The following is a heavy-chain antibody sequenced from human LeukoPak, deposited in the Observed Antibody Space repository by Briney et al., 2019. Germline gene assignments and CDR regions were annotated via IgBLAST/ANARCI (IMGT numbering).Heavy chain of an antibody. Sequence: SETLSLTCTVSNDSISSGDYYWNWIRRPPGKGLEWIGYIFHRGGTSYNPSLKSRILFSVDTSQNQFSLKLNSVTAADTAVYYCARYGSGEYGVGGYYYYGVDVWGQGTTVTVSS. J-gene: IGHJ6*02. D-gene: IGHD3-10*01. CDR3: ARYGSGEYGVGGYYYYGVDV. CDR1: NDSISSGDYY. CDR2: IFHRGGT. V-gene: IGHV4-30-4*01.